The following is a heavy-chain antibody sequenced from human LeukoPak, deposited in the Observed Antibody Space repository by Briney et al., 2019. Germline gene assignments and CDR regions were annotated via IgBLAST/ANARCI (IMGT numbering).Heavy chain of an antibody. CDR1: GFTVTSNY. J-gene: IGHJ6*02. V-gene: IGHV3-66*02. CDR3: ARDLSSGWYWPSYSYYGMDV. D-gene: IGHD6-19*01. Sequence: GGSLRLSCEASGFTVTSNYMSWVRQAPGKGLEWVSVIYSGGSTYYADSVKGRFTISRDNSKNTLYLQMNSLRAKDTAVYYCARDLSSGWYWPSYSYYGMDVWGQGTTVTVSS. CDR2: IYSGGST.